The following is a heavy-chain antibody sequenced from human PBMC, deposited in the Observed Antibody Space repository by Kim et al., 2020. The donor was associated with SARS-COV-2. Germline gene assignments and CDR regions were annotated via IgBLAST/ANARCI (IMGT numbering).Heavy chain of an antibody. D-gene: IGHD3-3*01. CDR1: GFTFSSYS. Sequence: GGSLRLSCAASGFTFSSYSMNWVRQAPGKGLEWVSSISSSSSYIYYADSVKGRFTISRDNAKNSLYLQMNSLRAEDTAVYYCARAPPGGLRFLEWLSGIDYWGQGTLVTVSS. J-gene: IGHJ4*02. CDR2: ISSSSSYI. CDR3: ARAPPGGLRFLEWLSGIDY. V-gene: IGHV3-21*01.